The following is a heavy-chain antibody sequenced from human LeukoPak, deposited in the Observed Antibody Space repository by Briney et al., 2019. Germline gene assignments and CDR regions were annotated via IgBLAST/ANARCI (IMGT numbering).Heavy chain of an antibody. CDR1: GFTFRSYA. D-gene: IGHD4-17*01. V-gene: IGHV3-23*01. J-gene: IGHJ3*01. CDR3: AKVDYGDS. Sequence: HPGGSQSLSYAPSGFTFRSYAMSWVRQAPGKGLDSVSAISGSGGSTYYADSVKGRFTISRDTSKNTLYLQMNSLRAEDKAVYYCAKVDYGDSWGQGTMVTVSS. CDR2: ISGSGGST.